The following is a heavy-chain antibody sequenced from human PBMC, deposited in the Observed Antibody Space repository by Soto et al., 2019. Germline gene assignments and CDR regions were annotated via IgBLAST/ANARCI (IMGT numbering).Heavy chain of an antibody. CDR3: ARGLGGTLDY. CDR1: GFTFSSYG. J-gene: IGHJ4*02. CDR2: IWYDGSNK. D-gene: IGHD6-19*01. Sequence: QVQLVESGEGVVQPGRSLRLSCAASGFTFSSYGMHWVRQVLGKGLEWVAVIWYDGSNKYYADSVKGRFTISRDNSKNTLYLQMNSLRAEDTAVYYCARGLGGTLDYWGQGTLVTVSS. V-gene: IGHV3-33*01.